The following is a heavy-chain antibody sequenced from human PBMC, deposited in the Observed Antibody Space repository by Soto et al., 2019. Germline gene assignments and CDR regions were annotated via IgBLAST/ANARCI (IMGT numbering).Heavy chain of an antibody. D-gene: IGHD2-2*01. CDR2: ISAYNGNT. CDR1: GYTFTSYG. V-gene: IGHV1-18*04. J-gene: IGHJ6*02. Sequence: ASVKVSCKASGYTFTSYGISWVRQAPGQGLEWMGWISAYNGNTNYAQKLQGRVTMTTDTSTSTAYMELRSLRSDDTAVYYCARWGDIVVVQAATEYYYYGMDVWGQGTTVTVSS. CDR3: ARWGDIVVVQAATEYYYYGMDV.